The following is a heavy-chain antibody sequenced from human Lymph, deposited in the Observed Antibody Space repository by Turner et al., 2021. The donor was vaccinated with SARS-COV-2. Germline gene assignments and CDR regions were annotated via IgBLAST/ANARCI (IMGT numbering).Heavy chain of an antibody. CDR1: GFTFDEYA. CDR2: ISWNSGSI. Sequence: EVQLVESGGGLVQPGRSLRLSCAASGFTFDEYAMHWVRQAPGKGLEWVSGISWNSGSIGYADSVKGRFTISRDNAKNSLYLQKNSLRAEDTALYYCAKGRRFGMDVWGQGTTVTVSS. J-gene: IGHJ6*02. V-gene: IGHV3-9*01. CDR3: AKGRRFGMDV.